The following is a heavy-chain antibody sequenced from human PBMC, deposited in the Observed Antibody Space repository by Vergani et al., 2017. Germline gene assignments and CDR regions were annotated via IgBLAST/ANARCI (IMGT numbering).Heavy chain of an antibody. CDR3: ARARKFRFGVVWENWFDP. Sequence: EVDLVESGGGLVQPGGSLRLSCAASGFTFNEYWMHWACQVPGKGLVWVSGMNGDGDTISYADSVKGRFTISRDNAKNTLFLQMNSLRAEDTAVYYCARARKFRFGVVWENWFDPWGQGTLVTVSS. V-gene: IGHV3-74*01. CDR2: MNGDGDTI. CDR1: GFTFNEYW. D-gene: IGHD3-3*01. J-gene: IGHJ5*02.